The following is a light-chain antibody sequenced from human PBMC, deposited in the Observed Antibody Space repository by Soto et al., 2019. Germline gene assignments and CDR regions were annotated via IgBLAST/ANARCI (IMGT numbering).Light chain of an antibody. J-gene: IGKJ1*01. Sequence: EIVLTQSPGTLSLSPGERATLAGSASQSVINSYLAWYQRKPGQAPRLLIYGASSRATGIPDRFSGSGSGTDFILTISRLEPEDFAVYYCQQYGRSPWTFGQGTKVDIK. V-gene: IGKV3-20*01. CDR3: QQYGRSPWT. CDR1: QSVINSY. CDR2: GAS.